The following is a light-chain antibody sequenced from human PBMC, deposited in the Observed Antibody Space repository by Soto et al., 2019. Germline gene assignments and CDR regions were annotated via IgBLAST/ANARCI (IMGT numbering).Light chain of an antibody. CDR3: GTWDGELGAAV. CDR1: KSNIPYNY. V-gene: IGLV1-51*01. J-gene: IGLJ2*01. CDR2: DND. Sequence: QSVLTQPPSVSAAPGQTVTISCSGSKSNIPYNYVAWYQLVPGPAPRLLIYDNDKRPSVIPDRFSGSKSGTSATLGITGLQTGDEAVYHCGTWDGELGAAVFGGGTKVTVL.